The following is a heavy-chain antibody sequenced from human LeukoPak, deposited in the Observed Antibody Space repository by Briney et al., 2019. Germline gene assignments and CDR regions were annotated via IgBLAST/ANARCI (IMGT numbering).Heavy chain of an antibody. J-gene: IGHJ3*02. CDR2: INWNGGST. CDR1: GFTFSSYW. CDR3: ARLKTTVVTGAFDI. V-gene: IGHV3-20*04. D-gene: IGHD4-23*01. Sequence: PGGSLRLSCAASGFTFSSYWMHWVRQAPGKGLEWVSGINWNGGSTGYADSVKGRFTISRDNAKNSLYLQMNSLRAEDTALYYCARLKTTVVTGAFDIWGQGTMVTVSS.